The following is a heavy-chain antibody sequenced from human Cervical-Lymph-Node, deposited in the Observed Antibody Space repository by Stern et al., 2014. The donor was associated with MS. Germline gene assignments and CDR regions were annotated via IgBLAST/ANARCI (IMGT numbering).Heavy chain of an antibody. CDR2: IIPIFGTA. J-gene: IGHJ6*02. D-gene: IGHD2-8*01. CDR1: GGTFSSYA. CDR3: AKGVPLLYYYGMDV. Sequence: VQLVESGAEVKKPGSSVKGSCKASGGTFSSYAISWVRQAPGQGLEWRGGIIPIFGTANYAQKFQGRVTITADESTSTAYMELSSLRSEDTAVYYCAKGVPLLYYYGMDVWGQGTTVTVSS. V-gene: IGHV1-69*01.